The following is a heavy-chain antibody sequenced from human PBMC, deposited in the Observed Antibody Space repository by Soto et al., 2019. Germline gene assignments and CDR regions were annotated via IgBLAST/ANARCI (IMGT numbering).Heavy chain of an antibody. Sequence: SVKVSCKASGGTFSSYTFSWVRQAPGQGLEWMGRIIPFLGIANYAQKFQGRVSITADKSTSTAYMELSSLRSEDTAMYYCARGGYCPTTSCYKNFDYWGQGTLVTVSS. CDR1: GGTFSSYT. CDR2: IIPFLGIA. CDR3: ARGGYCPTTSCYKNFDY. V-gene: IGHV1-69*02. D-gene: IGHD2-2*02. J-gene: IGHJ4*02.